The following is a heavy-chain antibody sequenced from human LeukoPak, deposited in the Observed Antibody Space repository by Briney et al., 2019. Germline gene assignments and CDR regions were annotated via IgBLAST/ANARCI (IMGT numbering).Heavy chain of an antibody. Sequence: GGSLRLSCAASGFNFESYSMNWVRQAPGKGLEWVSGINWNGGRTGYADSVKGRFTISRDNPKNSLYLQMNSLRAEDTAVYYCARKTDSGGQGDYWGPGTLVTVSS. J-gene: IGHJ4*02. CDR2: INWNGGRT. CDR1: GFNFESYS. D-gene: IGHD3-22*01. V-gene: IGHV3-20*04. CDR3: ARKTDSGGQGDY.